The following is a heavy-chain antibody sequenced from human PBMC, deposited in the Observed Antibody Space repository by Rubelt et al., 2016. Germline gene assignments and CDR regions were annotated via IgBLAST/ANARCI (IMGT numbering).Heavy chain of an antibody. CDR1: GGSFSGYY. Sequence: QVQLQQWGAGLLKPSETLSLTCAVYGGSFSGYYWSWIRQPPGKGLGWIGEINHSGSTNYNPSLKSRVTISVDTSKNQFSLKLSSVTAADTAVYYCARGREQLAEFDYWGQGTLVTVSS. D-gene: IGHD6-6*01. CDR2: INHSGST. CDR3: ARGREQLAEFDY. V-gene: IGHV4-34*01. J-gene: IGHJ4*02.